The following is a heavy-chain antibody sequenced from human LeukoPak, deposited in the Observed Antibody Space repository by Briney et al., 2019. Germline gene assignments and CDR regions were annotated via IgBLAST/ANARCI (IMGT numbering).Heavy chain of an antibody. V-gene: IGHV1-69*13. CDR2: IIPIFGTA. Sequence: ASVKVSCKASGGTFSSYAISWVRQAPGQGLEWMGGIIPIFGTANYAQKFQGRVTITADESTSTAYMELSSLRSEDTAVYYCARVHSAWVGATQPFDPWGQGTLVTVSS. D-gene: IGHD1-26*01. CDR1: GGTFSSYA. CDR3: ARVHSAWVGATQPFDP. J-gene: IGHJ5*02.